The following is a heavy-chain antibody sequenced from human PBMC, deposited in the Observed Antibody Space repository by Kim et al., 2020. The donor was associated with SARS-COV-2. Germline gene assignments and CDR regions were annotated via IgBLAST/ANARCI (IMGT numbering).Heavy chain of an antibody. CDR2: IYYSGST. J-gene: IGHJ6*03. V-gene: IGHV4-59*08. CDR3: ASSSLRTNYYYYYMDV. Sequence: SETLSLTCTVSGGSISSYYWSWIRQPPGKGLEWIGYIYYSGSTNYNPSLKSRVTISVDTSKNQFSLKLSSVTAADTAVYYCASSSLRTNYYYYYMDVWGKGTTVTVSS. CDR1: GGSISSYY. D-gene: IGHD6-6*01.